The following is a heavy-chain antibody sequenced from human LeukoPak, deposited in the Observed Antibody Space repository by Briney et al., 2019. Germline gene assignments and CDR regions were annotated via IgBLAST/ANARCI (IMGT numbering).Heavy chain of an antibody. Sequence: GGSLRLSCAASGFTFDDYAMHWVRQAPGKGLEWVSGISWNSGSIGYADSVKGRFTISRDNAKNSLYLQMNSLRAEDTALYYCAKGTQQQLPYYFDYWGQGTLVTVPS. J-gene: IGHJ4*02. CDR2: ISWNSGSI. D-gene: IGHD6-13*01. CDR1: GFTFDDYA. V-gene: IGHV3-9*01. CDR3: AKGTQQQLPYYFDY.